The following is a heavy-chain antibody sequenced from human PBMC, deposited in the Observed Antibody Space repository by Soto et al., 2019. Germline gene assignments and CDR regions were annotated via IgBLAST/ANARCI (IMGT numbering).Heavy chain of an antibody. Sequence: GGSLRLSCAASGFTFSSYEMNWVRQAPGKGLEWVSYISSGGTTIYYADSVKGRFTISRDNAKNSLDLQMKSLRADDTAIYYCARALDFWSGYLSDWGQGTLVTVSS. J-gene: IGHJ4*02. CDR3: ARALDFWSGYLSD. D-gene: IGHD3-3*01. CDR1: GFTFSSYE. V-gene: IGHV3-48*03. CDR2: ISSGGTTI.